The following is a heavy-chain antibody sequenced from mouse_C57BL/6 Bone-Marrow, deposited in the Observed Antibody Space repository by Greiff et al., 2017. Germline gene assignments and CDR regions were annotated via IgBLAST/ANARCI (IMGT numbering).Heavy chain of an antibody. Sequence: EVQLQESGGGLVKPGGSLKLSCAASGFTFSDYGMHWVRQAPEKGLEWVAYISSGSSTIYYADTVKGRFTISRDNAKNTLFLQMTSLRSEDTAMYYCARPLYYGSSYVAYWGQGTLVTVSA. V-gene: IGHV5-17*01. CDR3: ARPLYYGSSYVAY. CDR1: GFTFSDYG. J-gene: IGHJ3*01. CDR2: ISSGSSTI. D-gene: IGHD1-1*01.